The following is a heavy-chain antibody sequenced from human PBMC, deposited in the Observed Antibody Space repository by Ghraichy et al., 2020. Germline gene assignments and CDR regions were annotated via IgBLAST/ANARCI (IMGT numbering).Heavy chain of an antibody. CDR2: IIPAFNKV. CDR1: GGTFGGDS. D-gene: IGHD2-8*02. J-gene: IGHJ6*02. Sequence: SVKVSCKASGGTFGGDSVSWVRQAPGQGLEWMGGIIPAFNKVLNTQRFQDRVKITADEDTGTVYLELSSLKSEDSAIYFCARVRVRVVSPAPTFSYYSMDVWGQGTTVSVSS. V-gene: IGHV1-69*13. CDR3: ARVRVRVVSPAPTFSYYSMDV.